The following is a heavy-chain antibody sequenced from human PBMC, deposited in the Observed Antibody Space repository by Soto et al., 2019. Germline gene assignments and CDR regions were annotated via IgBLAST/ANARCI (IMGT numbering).Heavy chain of an antibody. D-gene: IGHD1-26*01. CDR2: ISYDGSNK. CDR1: GFTFSSYG. V-gene: IGHV3-30*18. Sequence: GSLRLSCAASGFTFSSYGMHWVRQAPGKGLEWVAVISYDGSNKYYADSVKGRFTISRDNSKNTLYLQMNSLRDEDTAVYYCAKDVVVGATTVLGDYCSSCCMDVWGQGTMLTVFS. J-gene: IGHJ6*02. CDR3: AKDVVVGATTVLGDYCSSCCMDV.